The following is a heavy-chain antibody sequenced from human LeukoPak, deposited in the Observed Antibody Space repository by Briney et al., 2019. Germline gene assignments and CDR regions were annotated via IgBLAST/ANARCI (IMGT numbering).Heavy chain of an antibody. V-gene: IGHV1-24*01. J-gene: IGHJ5*02. Sequence: ASVKVSCKVSGYTLTELSMHWVREAPGKGLEWMGGFDPEDGETIYAQKFQGRVTMTEDTSTDTAYMELSSLRSEDTAVYYCATPPRYYDFWSGYYPGWFDPWGQGTLVTVSS. CDR2: FDPEDGET. CDR3: ATPPRYYDFWSGYYPGWFDP. D-gene: IGHD3-3*01. CDR1: GYTLTELS.